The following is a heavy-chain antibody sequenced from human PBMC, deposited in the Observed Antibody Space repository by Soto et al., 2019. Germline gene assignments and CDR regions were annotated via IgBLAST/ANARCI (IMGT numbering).Heavy chain of an antibody. CDR1: GHTFRGYY. Sequence: QVQLVQSGAEVKKPGASVKVSCKASGHTFRGYYIHWVRQAPGQGLEWMGWINLNTGGAIYAQKFQGWFTMTRDTSIETAYMELNSLKSDESAGYYCARAEQGISVYDAFDLFGQGTMVTVSS. CDR3: ARAEQGISVYDAFDL. V-gene: IGHV1-2*04. CDR2: INLNTGGA. J-gene: IGHJ3*01. D-gene: IGHD7-27*01.